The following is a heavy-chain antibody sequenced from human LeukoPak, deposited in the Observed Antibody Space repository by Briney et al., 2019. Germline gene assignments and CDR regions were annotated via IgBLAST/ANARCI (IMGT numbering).Heavy chain of an antibody. CDR2: IYSGGST. J-gene: IGHJ4*02. CDR3: ASTYSSGWSFNFDY. V-gene: IGHV3-66*01. Sequence: GGSLRLSCAASGFTVSSNYMSWVRQAPGKGLEWVSVIYSGGSTYYADSVKGRFTISRDNSKNTLYPQMNSLRAEDTAVYYCASTYSSGWSFNFDYWGQGTLVTVSS. D-gene: IGHD6-19*01. CDR1: GFTVSSNY.